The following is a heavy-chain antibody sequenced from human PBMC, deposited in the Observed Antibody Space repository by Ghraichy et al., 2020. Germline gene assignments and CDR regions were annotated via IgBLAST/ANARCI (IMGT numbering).Heavy chain of an antibody. Sequence: GESLNISCAASGFTFSDYYMTWVRQAPGKGLEWVANIKQDGSDKFYVDSVKGRFTISRDNAKNSLYLQMNSLRAEDTAVYYCAREGGTMMTVVTGFDYWGQGTLVTVSS. V-gene: IGHV3-7*03. CDR1: GFTFSDYY. J-gene: IGHJ4*02. D-gene: IGHD3-22*01. CDR3: AREGGTMMTVVTGFDY. CDR2: IKQDGSDK.